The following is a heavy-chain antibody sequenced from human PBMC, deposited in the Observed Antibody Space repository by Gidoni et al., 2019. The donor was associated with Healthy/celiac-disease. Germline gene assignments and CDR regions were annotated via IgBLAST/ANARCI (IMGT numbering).Heavy chain of an antibody. V-gene: IGHV3-15*01. Sequence: EVQLVESGGGLVKPGGSLRLSCAASGFTFSNAWMSWVRQAPGKGLEWVGRIKSKTDGGTTDYAAPVKGRFTISRDDSKNTLYLQMNSLKTEDTAVYYCTTDRLFTTYSSSWYYGYWGQGTLVTVSS. D-gene: IGHD6-13*01. CDR3: TTDRLFTTYSSSWYYGY. CDR1: GFTFSNAW. J-gene: IGHJ4*02. CDR2: IKSKTDGGTT.